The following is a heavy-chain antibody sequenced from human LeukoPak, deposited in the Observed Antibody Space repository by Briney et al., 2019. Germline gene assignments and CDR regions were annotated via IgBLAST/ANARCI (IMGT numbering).Heavy chain of an antibody. CDR3: AKQLGYCSDGSCYFPY. CDR2: ISSRSSNI. J-gene: IGHJ4*02. V-gene: IGHV3-48*02. D-gene: IGHD2-15*01. CDR1: GFTFSSYS. Sequence: GGSLRLSCAASGFTFSSYSMNWVRQAPGKGLEWVSYISSRSSNIYYANSVKGRFTISRDSAKNSLYLQMNSLRDEDTAVYYCAKQLGYCSDGSCYFPYWGQGTLVTVSS.